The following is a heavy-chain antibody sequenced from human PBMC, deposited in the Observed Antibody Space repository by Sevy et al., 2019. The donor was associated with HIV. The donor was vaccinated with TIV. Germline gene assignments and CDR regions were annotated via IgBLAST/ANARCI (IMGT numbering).Heavy chain of an antibody. D-gene: IGHD1-1*01. CDR3: TRWKGLQSIFDY. CDR1: GFTFGDYA. Sequence: GGYLRLSCTTSGFTFGDYAMNWVRQAPGKGLEWVAFLKSKADGGTVDHAASVKGRFTISRDDSKSIAYLQMNDLTTEDTGVYYCTRWKGLQSIFDYWGQGVLVTVSS. CDR2: LKSKADGGTV. V-gene: IGHV3-49*04. J-gene: IGHJ4*02.